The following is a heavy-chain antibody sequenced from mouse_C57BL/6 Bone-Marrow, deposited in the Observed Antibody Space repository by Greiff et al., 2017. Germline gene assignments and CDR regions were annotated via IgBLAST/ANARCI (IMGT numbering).Heavy chain of an antibody. D-gene: IGHD1-1*01. CDR2: IYPRSGNT. CDR3: ARKTPLYYYGSSYDY. V-gene: IGHV1-81*01. CDR1: GYTFTSYG. Sequence: QVQLQQSGAELARPGASVKLSCKASGYTFTSYGISWVKQRTGQGLEWIGEIYPRSGNTYYNEKFKGKATLTADKSSSTAYMELRSLTSEDSAVYFGARKTPLYYYGSSYDYWGQGTTLTVSS. J-gene: IGHJ2*01.